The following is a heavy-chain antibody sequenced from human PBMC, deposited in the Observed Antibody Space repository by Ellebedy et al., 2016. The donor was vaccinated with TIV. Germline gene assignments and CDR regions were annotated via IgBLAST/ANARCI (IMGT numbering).Heavy chain of an antibody. D-gene: IGHD1-14*01. Sequence: AASVKVSCKASGYTFTSYYMHWARQAPGQGLEWTGIINPSGGSTSYAQTLQGRVTMTRDTSTSTVYMELSSLRSEDTAVYYCARDPSMGPRTGYVDYWGQGTLVTVSS. CDR1: GYTFTSYY. V-gene: IGHV1-46*04. CDR3: ARDPSMGPRTGYVDY. J-gene: IGHJ4*02. CDR2: INPSGGST.